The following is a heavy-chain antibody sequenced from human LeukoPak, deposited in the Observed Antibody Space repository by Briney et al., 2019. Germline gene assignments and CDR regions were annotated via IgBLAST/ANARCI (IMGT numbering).Heavy chain of an antibody. CDR1: GFTFSSYA. J-gene: IGHJ6*02. V-gene: IGHV3-23*01. CDR3: AKDDYSYYAMDV. CDR2: ISGSGGST. Sequence: GGSLRLSCAASGFTFSSYAMSWVRQAPGKGLEWVSTISGSGGSTFYADSVKGRFTISRDNSRNTLHLQMNSLRAGDTAIYYCAKDDYSYYAMDVWGRGTTVTVSS.